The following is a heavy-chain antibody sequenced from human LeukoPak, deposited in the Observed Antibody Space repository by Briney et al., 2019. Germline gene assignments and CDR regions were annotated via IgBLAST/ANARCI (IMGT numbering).Heavy chain of an antibody. J-gene: IGHJ4*02. D-gene: IGHD1-20*01. CDR2: ISGRGVST. CDR1: GFTFSRYA. V-gene: IGHV3-23*01. Sequence: GGSLRLSCAASGFTFSRYAMSWVRQAPGKGLEWVSGISGRGVSTSYADSVRGRFTISRDNSKNTLYLQMNSLRAEDTAVYYCAKAASGNWNDVSDYWGQGTLVTVSS. CDR3: AKAASGNWNDVSDY.